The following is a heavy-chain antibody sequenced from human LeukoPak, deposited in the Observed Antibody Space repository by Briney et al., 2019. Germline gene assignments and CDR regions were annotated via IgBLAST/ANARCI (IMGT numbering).Heavy chain of an antibody. J-gene: IGHJ4*02. CDR3: ARDTPRSGSYYGD. D-gene: IGHD3-10*01. CDR2: IYYSGST. V-gene: IGHV4-39*07. Sequence: QTSETLSLTCTVSGVSISSSSYYWGWIRQPPGKGLEWIGSIYYSGSTYYNPSLKSLVTISVDTSKNQFSLKLSSVTAADTAVYYCARDTPRSGSYYGDWGQGTLVTVSS. CDR1: GVSISSSSYY.